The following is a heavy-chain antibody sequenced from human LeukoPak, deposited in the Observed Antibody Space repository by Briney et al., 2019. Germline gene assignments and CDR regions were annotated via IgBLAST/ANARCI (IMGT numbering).Heavy chain of an antibody. CDR3: ARDSDEGDFDY. V-gene: IGHV3-21*01. CDR1: GFTFNTYS. Sequence: TGGSLRLSCEASGFTFNTYSMNWARQAPGKGLEWVSSIDSSGGYMFYADSVKGRFTISRDNAKNSLYLQMNSLRAEDTAVYYCARDSDEGDFDYWGQGTLVTVSS. D-gene: IGHD3-16*01. CDR2: IDSSGGYM. J-gene: IGHJ4*02.